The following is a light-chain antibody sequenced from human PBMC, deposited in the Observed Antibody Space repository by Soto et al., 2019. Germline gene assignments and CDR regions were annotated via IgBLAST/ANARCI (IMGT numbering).Light chain of an antibody. V-gene: IGLV2-23*01. CDR1: SRDVGNYNL. CDR2: EGT. CDR3: CARADTSTVL. J-gene: IGLJ2*01. Sequence: QSALTQPASVSGSPGQSIIISCTGTSRDVGNYNLFSWYQQYTDKAPKLIIYEGTKRPSGVSDRFSGSWSGNTASLTISGLQAEDEADYYCCARADTSTVLFGGGTQLTVL.